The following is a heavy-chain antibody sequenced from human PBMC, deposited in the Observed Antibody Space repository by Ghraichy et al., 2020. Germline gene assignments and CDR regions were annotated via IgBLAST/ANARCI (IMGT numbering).Heavy chain of an antibody. J-gene: IGHJ4*02. V-gene: IGHV4-39*01. CDR2: IYYSGST. CDR1: GGSISSSSYY. D-gene: IGHD4-17*01. Sequence: SETLSRTCTVSGGSISSSSYYWGWIRQPPGKGLEWIGSIYYSGSTYYNPSLKSRVTISVDTSKNQFSLKLSSGTAADTAVYYCATVQGTTVMDYWGQGTLVTVSS. CDR3: ATVQGTTVMDY.